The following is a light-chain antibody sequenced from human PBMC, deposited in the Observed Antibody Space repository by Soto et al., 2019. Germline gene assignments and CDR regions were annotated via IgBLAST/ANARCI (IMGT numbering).Light chain of an antibody. V-gene: IGLV1-44*01. CDR1: TSNIGSNT. CDR3: AVWDDSLNAWV. CDR2: SND. Sequence: QSVLTQPPSASGTPGQSVTISCSGSTSNIGSNTVNWYQQLPGTAPKLLVYSNDQRPSGVPDRFSASKSCTSAFLAISGLQSEDEADYDCAVWDDSLNAWVFGGGTKLTVL. J-gene: IGLJ3*02.